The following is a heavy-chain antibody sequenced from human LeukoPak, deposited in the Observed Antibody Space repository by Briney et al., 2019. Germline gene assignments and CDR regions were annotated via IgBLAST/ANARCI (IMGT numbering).Heavy chain of an antibody. CDR2: KNPNSGNT. CDR1: GYTFTSYD. Sequence: ASVKVSCKASGYTFTSYDINWVRQATGQGLEWMGWKNPNSGNTGYAQKFQGRVTMTRNTSISTAYMELSSLRSEDTAVYYCARGVNYYDSSGVDYWGQGTLVTVSS. V-gene: IGHV1-8*01. J-gene: IGHJ4*02. D-gene: IGHD3-22*01. CDR3: ARGVNYYDSSGVDY.